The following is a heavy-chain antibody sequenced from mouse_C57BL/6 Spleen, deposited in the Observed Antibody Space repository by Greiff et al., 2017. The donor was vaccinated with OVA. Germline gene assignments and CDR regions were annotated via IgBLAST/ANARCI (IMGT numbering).Heavy chain of an antibody. V-gene: IGHV1-18*01. Sequence: VHVKQSGPELVKPGASVKIPCKASGYTFTDYNMDWVKQSHGKSLEWIGDINPNNGGTIYNQKFKGKATLTVDKSSSTAYMELRSLTSEDTAVYYCARGVKGFDYWGQGTTLTVSS. D-gene: IGHD2-13*01. CDR2: INPNNGGT. CDR3: ARGVKGFDY. J-gene: IGHJ2*01. CDR1: GYTFTDYN.